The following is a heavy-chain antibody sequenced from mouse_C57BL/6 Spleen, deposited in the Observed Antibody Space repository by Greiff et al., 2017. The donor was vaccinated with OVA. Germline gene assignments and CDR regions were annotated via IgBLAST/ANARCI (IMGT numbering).Heavy chain of an antibody. V-gene: IGHV5-17*01. J-gene: IGHJ2*01. D-gene: IGHD1-1*01. CDR1: GFTFSDYG. Sequence: EVQVVESGGGLVKPGGSLKLSCAASGFTFSDYGMHWVRQAPEKGLEWVAYISSGSSTIYYADTVKGRFTISRDNAKNTLFLQMTSRRSEDTAMYYCARTDYYYGSSRYWGQGTTLTVSS. CDR2: ISSGSSTI. CDR3: ARTDYYYGSSRY.